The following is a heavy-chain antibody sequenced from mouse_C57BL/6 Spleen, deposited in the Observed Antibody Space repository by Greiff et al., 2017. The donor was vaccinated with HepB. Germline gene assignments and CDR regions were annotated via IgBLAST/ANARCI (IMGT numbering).Heavy chain of an antibody. CDR2: ISSGSSTI. Sequence: EVQLVESGGGLVKPGGSLKLSCAASGFTFSDYGMHWVRQAPEKGLEWVAYISSGSSTIYYADTVKGRFTISRDNAKHTLFLQMTSLRSEDTAMYYCARVITTVVATDYWYFDVWGTGTTVTVSS. CDR1: GFTFSDYG. J-gene: IGHJ1*03. CDR3: ARVITTVVATDYWYFDV. V-gene: IGHV5-17*01. D-gene: IGHD1-1*01.